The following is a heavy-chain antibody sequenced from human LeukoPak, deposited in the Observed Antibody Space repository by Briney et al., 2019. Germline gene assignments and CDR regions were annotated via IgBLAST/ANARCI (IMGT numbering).Heavy chain of an antibody. CDR2: ISFDGSNK. Sequence: PGGSLRPSCAASGFTFSSYALHWVRQAPGKGLEWVAVISFDGSNKYYADSVKGRFTISRDNSKNTLFLQMNSLRADDTAVYYCARDPLSARQTGYFDLWGRGTLVTVSS. CDR1: GFTFSSYA. CDR3: ARDPLSARQTGYFDL. J-gene: IGHJ2*01. D-gene: IGHD3-16*02. V-gene: IGHV3-30-3*01.